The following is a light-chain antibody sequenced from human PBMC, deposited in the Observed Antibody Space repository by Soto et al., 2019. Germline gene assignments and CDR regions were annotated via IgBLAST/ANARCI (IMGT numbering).Light chain of an antibody. CDR2: DVS. V-gene: IGLV2-14*03. Sequence: QSALTQPASVSGSRGQSITISCTGTHNDIGHYDYVSWYQHHPGKAPKLIIFDVSSRPSGISNRFSGSKSGNTASLVISGLRPEDEADYYCNSYTSDYPRFYVSGTGTKVTVL. CDR3: NSYTSDYPRFYV. J-gene: IGLJ1*01. CDR1: HNDIGHYDY.